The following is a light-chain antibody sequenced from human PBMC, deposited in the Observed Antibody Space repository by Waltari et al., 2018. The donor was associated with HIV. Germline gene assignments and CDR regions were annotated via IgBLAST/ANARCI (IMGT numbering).Light chain of an antibody. J-gene: IGLJ3*02. CDR1: CPTIGAEYH. V-gene: IGLV1-40*01. CDR3: QSYDRSLSAWV. CDR2: GNS. Sequence: QSVLAQPPSVSGAPGQRVTIPCTGLCPTIGAEYHVYWYQHLPGTAPKLLIYGNSNRPSGVPNRFSGSKSDTSASLAITGLQAEDEADYYCQSYDRSLSAWVFGGGTRLNVL.